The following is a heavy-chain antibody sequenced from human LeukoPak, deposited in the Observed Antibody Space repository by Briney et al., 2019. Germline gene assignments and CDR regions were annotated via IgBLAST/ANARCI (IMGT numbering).Heavy chain of an antibody. CDR1: GFTFSSYA. CDR3: AKNIGGFDY. V-gene: IGHV3-23*01. D-gene: IGHD4-23*01. J-gene: IGHJ4*02. Sequence: GGSLRLSCAASGFTFSSYAMSWVRKAPGKGLEWVSAISGSGGSTYYADSVQGRLTISRDNSKNTLYLQMNSLRAEDTAVYYCAKNIGGFDYWGQGTLVTVSS. CDR2: ISGSGGST.